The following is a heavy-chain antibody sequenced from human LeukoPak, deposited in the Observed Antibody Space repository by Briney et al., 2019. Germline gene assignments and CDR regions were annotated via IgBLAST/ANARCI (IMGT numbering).Heavy chain of an antibody. J-gene: IGHJ6*03. V-gene: IGHV4-34*01. CDR2: INHSGST. CDR3: ARESFYYGSGSYYTFGKKYYMDV. CDR1: GGSFSGYY. Sequence: SETLSLTCAVYGGSFSGYYWSWIRQPPGKGLEWIGEINHSGSTNYNPSLKSRVTISVDTSKNQFSLKLSSVTAADTAVYYCARESFYYGSGSYYTFGKKYYMDVWGKGTTVTVSS. D-gene: IGHD3-10*01.